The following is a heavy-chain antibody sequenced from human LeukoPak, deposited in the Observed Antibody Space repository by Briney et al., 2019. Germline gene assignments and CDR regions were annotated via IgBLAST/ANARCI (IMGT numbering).Heavy chain of an antibody. J-gene: IGHJ4*02. Sequence: SETLSLTCTVSGGSVSSGTYYWSWIRQPPGKGLEWIGYIYYSGSTNYNPSLKSRVTISVDTSKNQFSLKLSSVTAADTAVYYCARSRGPNILTGYFMPYYFDYWGQGALVTVSS. CDR3: ARSRGPNILTGYFMPYYFDY. CDR2: IYYSGST. V-gene: IGHV4-61*01. D-gene: IGHD3-9*01. CDR1: GGSVSSGTYY.